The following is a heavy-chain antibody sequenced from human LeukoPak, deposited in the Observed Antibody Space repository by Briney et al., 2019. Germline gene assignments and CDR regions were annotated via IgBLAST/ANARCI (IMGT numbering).Heavy chain of an antibody. CDR3: VRDRGGLRYFDY. D-gene: IGHD5-12*01. Sequence: GRSLRLSCAASRFTFSNHGMHWVRQAPGKGLEWVAVIWYDGSNKYYADSVKGRFTISRDNSKNTLYLQMNSLRAEDTAVYYCVRDRGGLRYFDYWGQGTLVTVSS. J-gene: IGHJ4*02. V-gene: IGHV3-33*01. CDR1: RFTFSNHG. CDR2: IWYDGSNK.